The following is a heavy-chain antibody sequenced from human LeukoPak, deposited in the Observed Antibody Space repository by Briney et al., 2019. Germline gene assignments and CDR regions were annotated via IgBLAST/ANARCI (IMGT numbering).Heavy chain of an antibody. D-gene: IGHD3-10*01. J-gene: IGHJ4*02. CDR1: GGSISSGDYY. Sequence: PSQTLSLTCTVSGGSISSGDYYWSWIRQPPGKGLEWIGYIYYSGSTYYNPSLKSRVTISVDTSKNQFSLKLSSVTAADTAVYYCARESLRGVLNFDYWGQGTLVTVSS. V-gene: IGHV4-30-4*01. CDR2: IYYSGST. CDR3: ARESLRGVLNFDY.